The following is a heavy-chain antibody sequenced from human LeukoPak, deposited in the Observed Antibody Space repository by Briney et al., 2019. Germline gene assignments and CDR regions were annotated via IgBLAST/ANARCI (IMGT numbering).Heavy chain of an antibody. D-gene: IGHD2-15*01. J-gene: IGHJ4*02. Sequence: ASVKVSCKVSGYTLTQLSMHWVRQAPGKGLEWMGGFDPEDGETIYAQKFQGRVTMTEDTSTGTAYMELSSLRSEDTAVYYCATDCSFRAVQSLSGGSCYSVGWGQGTLVTVSS. CDR1: GYTLTQLS. CDR2: FDPEDGET. CDR3: ATDCSFRAVQSLSGGSCYSVG. V-gene: IGHV1-24*01.